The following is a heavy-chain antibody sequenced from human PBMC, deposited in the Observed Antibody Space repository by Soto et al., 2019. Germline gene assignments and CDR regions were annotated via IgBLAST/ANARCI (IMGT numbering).Heavy chain of an antibody. V-gene: IGHV1-69*08. CDR3: ARDSYDILTEGIY. Sequence: QVQLVQSGAEVKKPGSSVKVSCKASGGTFSSYTISWVRQAPGQGLEWMGRIIPILGIANYAQKFQGRVTITADKSTSTAYMELSSLRSEDTAVYYCARDSYDILTEGIYWGQGTLVTVSS. CDR1: GGTFSSYT. D-gene: IGHD3-9*01. CDR2: IIPILGIA. J-gene: IGHJ4*02.